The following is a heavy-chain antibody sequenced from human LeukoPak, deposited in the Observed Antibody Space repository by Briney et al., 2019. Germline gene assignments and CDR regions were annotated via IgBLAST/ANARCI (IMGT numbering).Heavy chain of an antibody. D-gene: IGHD3-22*01. J-gene: IGHJ5*02. CDR2: ISAYNGNT. V-gene: IGHV1-18*01. Sequence: ASVKVSCSASGYTFTSYGISWVRQAPGQGLEWMGWISAYNGNTKYSQKLQGRVTMTTDTSTSTAYMELRSLRSDDTAVYYCAREDAYYYDSSGEGWFDPWGQGTLVTVSS. CDR3: AREDAYYYDSSGEGWFDP. CDR1: GYTFTSYG.